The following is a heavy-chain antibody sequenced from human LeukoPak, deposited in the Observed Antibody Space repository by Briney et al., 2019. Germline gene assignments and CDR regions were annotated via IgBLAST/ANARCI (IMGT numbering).Heavy chain of an antibody. D-gene: IGHD4-17*01. CDR2: ISSSSSYI. CDR1: GFTVSSNY. J-gene: IGHJ3*02. Sequence: GGSLRLSCAASGFTVSSNYMSWVRQAPGKGLEWVSSISSSSSYIYYADSVKGRFTISRDNAKNSLYLQMNSLRAEDTAVYYCARSSTVTSSTRDAFDIWGQGTMVTVSS. CDR3: ARSSTVTSSTRDAFDI. V-gene: IGHV3-21*01.